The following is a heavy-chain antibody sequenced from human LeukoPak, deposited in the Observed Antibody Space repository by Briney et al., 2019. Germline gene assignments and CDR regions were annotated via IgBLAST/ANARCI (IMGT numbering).Heavy chain of an antibody. D-gene: IGHD6-19*01. J-gene: IGHJ4*02. CDR3: AKSSGHSSGWYHLDY. CDR2: ISGSGGST. CDR1: GFTFSSYA. Sequence: GGSLRLSCAASGFTFSSYAMSWVRQAPGKGLEWVSAISGSGGSTYYADSVKGRFTISRDNSKNTLYLQMNSLRAEDTAVYYCAKSSGHSSGWYHLDYWGQGTLVTVPS. V-gene: IGHV3-23*01.